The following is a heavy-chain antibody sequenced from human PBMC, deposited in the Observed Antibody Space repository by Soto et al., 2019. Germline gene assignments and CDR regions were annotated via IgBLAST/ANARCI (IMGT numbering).Heavy chain of an antibody. J-gene: IGHJ4*02. CDR1: GFTFSSYA. V-gene: IGHV3-23*01. Sequence: EVQLFESGGGLVQPGGSLRLSCAASGFTFSSYAMNWVRQAPGKGLEWVSVISGSGDSTYYADSVKGRFTISRDNSKNTLYLQMNSLRAEDTAVYYCARRSSSWYFDYWGQGTLVTVSS. CDR2: ISGSGDST. D-gene: IGHD6-13*01. CDR3: ARRSSSWYFDY.